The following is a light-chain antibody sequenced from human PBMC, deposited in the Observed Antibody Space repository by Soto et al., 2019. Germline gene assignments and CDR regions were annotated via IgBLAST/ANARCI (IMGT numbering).Light chain of an antibody. Sequence: DIVLTQSPATLSLSPGERATLSCRASQSVSSYFAWYQQKPGQAPRLLIYDASNRATGIPARFSGSGSGTDFTLTISSLEPEDFALYYCQQRSNWPLTLGGWTKVEIK. CDR2: DAS. CDR3: QQRSNWPLT. V-gene: IGKV3-11*01. CDR1: QSVSSY. J-gene: IGKJ4*01.